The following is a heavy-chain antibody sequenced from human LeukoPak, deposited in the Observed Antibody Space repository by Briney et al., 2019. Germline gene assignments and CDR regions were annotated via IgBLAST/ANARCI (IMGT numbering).Heavy chain of an antibody. Sequence: SQTLSLTCTVSGGSISSGDYYWSWIRQPPGKGLEWIGYIYYSGSTYYSPSLKSRVTISIDTSKNQFSLKLSSVIAADTAVYYCVRDRELNYWGQGILVTVSS. CDR3: VRDRELNY. CDR2: IYYSGST. CDR1: GGSISSGDYY. J-gene: IGHJ4*02. D-gene: IGHD5-24*01. V-gene: IGHV4-30-4*01.